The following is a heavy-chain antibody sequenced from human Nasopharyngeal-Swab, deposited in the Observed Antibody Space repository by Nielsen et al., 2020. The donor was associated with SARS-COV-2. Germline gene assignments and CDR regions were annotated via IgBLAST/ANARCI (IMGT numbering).Heavy chain of an antibody. CDR3: ARDRWPGSYNDLDAFDI. CDR2: ISRSSSSI. V-gene: IGHV3-48*02. CDR1: GFTFSTYS. D-gene: IGHD3-10*01. J-gene: IGHJ3*02. Sequence: GESLKISCAASGFTFSTYSMNWVRQAPGKGLEWASYISRSSSSIYYADSVEGRFTISRDNAKNSLYLQMNSLRDEDTAVYYCARDRWPGSYNDLDAFDIWGQGTKVTVSS.